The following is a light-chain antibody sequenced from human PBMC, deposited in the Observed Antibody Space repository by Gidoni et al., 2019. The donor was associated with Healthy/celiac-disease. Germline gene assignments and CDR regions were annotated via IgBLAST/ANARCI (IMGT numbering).Light chain of an antibody. Sequence: DIVMTQSPDSLAVSLGERATINCKSSQSVLYSSNNKNYLAWYQQKPGQPPKLLIYWASTRESGVPDRLSGSGSGTDVTLTISSLQAEDVAVYYCQQYYSIPWTFGQGTKVEIK. V-gene: IGKV4-1*01. CDR1: QSVLYSSNNKNY. CDR3: QQYYSIPWT. J-gene: IGKJ1*01. CDR2: WAS.